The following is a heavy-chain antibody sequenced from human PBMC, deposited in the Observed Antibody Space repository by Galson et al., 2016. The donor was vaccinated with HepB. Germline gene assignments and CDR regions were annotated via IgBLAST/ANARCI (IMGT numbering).Heavy chain of an antibody. CDR3: ARLGRGYDGDFYYYMDV. CDR1: GYSFTNYW. J-gene: IGHJ6*03. CDR2: IYPGDSDT. Sequence: QSGAEVKNPGESLKISCKGSGYSFTNYWIGWVRQMPGKGLEWMGIIYPGDSDTRYSPSFRGQVTMSADKSISTAYLQWSSLKASDTAMYYCARLGRGYDGDFYYYMDVWGKGTTVTVSS. D-gene: IGHD5-12*01. V-gene: IGHV5-51*01.